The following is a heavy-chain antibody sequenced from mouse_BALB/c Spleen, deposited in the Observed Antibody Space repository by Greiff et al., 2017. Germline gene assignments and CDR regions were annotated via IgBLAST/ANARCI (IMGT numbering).Heavy chain of an antibody. CDR1: GYTFTDYE. D-gene: IGHD1-2*01. CDR2: IDPETGGT. CDR3: TRGNYYGYLFDY. J-gene: IGHJ2*01. Sequence: QVQLQQSVAELVRPGASVTLSCKASGYTFTDYEMHWVKQTPVHGLEWIGAIDPETGGTAYNQKFKGKATLTADKSSSTAYMELRSLTSEDSAVYYCTRGNYYGYLFDYWGQGTTLTVSS. V-gene: IGHV1-15*01.